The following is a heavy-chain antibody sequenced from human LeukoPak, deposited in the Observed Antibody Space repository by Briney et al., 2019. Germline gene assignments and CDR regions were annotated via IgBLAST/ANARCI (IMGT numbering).Heavy chain of an antibody. J-gene: IGHJ4*02. CDR1: GGSISSSSYY. CDR3: ARRDGATGYIDY. D-gene: IGHD1-26*01. V-gene: IGHV4-39*01. Sequence: SETLSLTCTVSGGSISSSSYYWGWIRQPPGKGLEWIGSIYYSGSTYYNPSLKSRVTISVDTSKNQFSLKLSSVTAADTAVYYCARRDGATGYIDYWGQGTLVTVSS. CDR2: IYYSGST.